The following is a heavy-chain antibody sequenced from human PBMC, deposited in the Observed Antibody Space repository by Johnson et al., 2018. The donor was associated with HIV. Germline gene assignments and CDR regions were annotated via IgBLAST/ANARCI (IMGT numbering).Heavy chain of an antibody. D-gene: IGHD3-22*01. CDR3: ARGTIYYDSSGYQGGNAFDI. CDR1: GFTVSSNY. CDR2: INWNGGNT. V-gene: IGHV3-20*04. J-gene: IGHJ3*02. Sequence: VQLVESGGGLVQPGGSLRLSCAASGFTVSSNYMTWVRQAPGKGLEWVSGINWNGGNTAYADSVKGRFTVSRDNAKNSLYLQMRSLSVEDTALYYCARGTIYYDSSGYQGGNAFDIWGQGTMVTVSS.